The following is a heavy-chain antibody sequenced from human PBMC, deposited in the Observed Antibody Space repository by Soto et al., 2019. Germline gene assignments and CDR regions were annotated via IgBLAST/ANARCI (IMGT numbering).Heavy chain of an antibody. J-gene: IGHJ4*02. CDR2: IFYSGST. D-gene: IGHD6-25*01. CDR1: GGSISSGGYY. Sequence: QVQLQESGPGLVKPSQTLSLTCTVSGGSISSGGYYWSWIRQHPGKGLEWIGYIFYSGSTYYNPSLKSRVTRSVDTSKNQFSTKLSSVTAADTAVYYCARARLIAAAFDYWAQGTLGTVSS. V-gene: IGHV4-31*03. CDR3: ARARLIAAAFDY.